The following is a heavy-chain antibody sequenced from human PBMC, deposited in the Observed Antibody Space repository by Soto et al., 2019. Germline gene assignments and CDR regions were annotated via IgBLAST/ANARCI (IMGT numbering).Heavy chain of an antibody. CDR3: AKDMRGYCSSTSCQPYYYYGMDV. J-gene: IGHJ6*02. CDR1: GFTFDDYT. CDR2: ISWDGGST. V-gene: IGHV3-43*01. Sequence: GGSLRLSCAASGFTFDDYTMHWVRQAPGKGLEWVSLISWDGGSTYYADSVKGRFTISRDNSKNSLYLQMNSLRTEDTALYYCAKDMRGYCSSTSCQPYYYYGMDVWGQGTTVTVSS. D-gene: IGHD2-2*01.